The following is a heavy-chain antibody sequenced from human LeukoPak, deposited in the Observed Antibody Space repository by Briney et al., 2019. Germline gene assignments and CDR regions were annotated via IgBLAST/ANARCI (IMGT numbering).Heavy chain of an antibody. D-gene: IGHD3-22*01. CDR2: IYYSGST. J-gene: IGHJ5*02. CDR3: ARGSYDSSGYARFDP. Sequence: SETLSLTCTVSGGSVSSYYWSWIRQPPGKGLEWIGYIYYSGSTNYNPSLKSRVTISVDTPKNQFSLKLSSVTAADTAVYYCARGSYDSSGYARFDPWGQGTLVTVSS. CDR1: GGSVSSYY. V-gene: IGHV4-59*02.